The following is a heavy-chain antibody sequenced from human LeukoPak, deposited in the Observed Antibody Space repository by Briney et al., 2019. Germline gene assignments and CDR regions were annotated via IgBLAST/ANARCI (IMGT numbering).Heavy chain of an antibody. CDR1: GFTFSTYN. V-gene: IGHV3-21*01. CDR2: ITTSSAYI. D-gene: IGHD3-3*01. Sequence: PGGSLRLSCAASGFTFSTYNMNWVRQAPGKGLEWVSAITTSSAYIYYADSVRGRFTISRDNGKNSLYLQLNSLRAEDTAVYYCATDRGFASFDYWGQGTLVTVSS. J-gene: IGHJ4*02. CDR3: ATDRGFASFDY.